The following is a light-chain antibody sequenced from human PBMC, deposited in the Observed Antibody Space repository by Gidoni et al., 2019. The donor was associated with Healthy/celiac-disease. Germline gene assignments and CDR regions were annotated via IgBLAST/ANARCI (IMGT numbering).Light chain of an antibody. V-gene: IGKV3-20*01. CDR3: QQYGSSPLT. J-gene: IGKJ4*01. Sequence: EMVLTQSPGTLSLSPGEKANLSCRASQSVSSSYLAWYQQKPGQAPRLLIYGACSRATGIPDRFSGSGSGTDFTLTISRLEPEDFAVYYCQQYGSSPLTFGGGTKVEIK. CDR2: GAC. CDR1: QSVSSSY.